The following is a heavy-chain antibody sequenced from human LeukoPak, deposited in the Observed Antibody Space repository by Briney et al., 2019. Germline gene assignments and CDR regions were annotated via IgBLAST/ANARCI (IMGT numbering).Heavy chain of an antibody. CDR1: GGSISSYY. Sequence: SETLSLTCTVSGGSISSYYWGWIRQPAGKGLEWIGRIYTSGSTNYNPSLKSRVTMSVDTSKNQFSLKLSSVTAADTAVYYCARDIAAAGTGWYFDLWGRGTLVTVSS. CDR3: ARDIAAAGTGWYFDL. J-gene: IGHJ2*01. V-gene: IGHV4-4*07. CDR2: IYTSGST. D-gene: IGHD6-13*01.